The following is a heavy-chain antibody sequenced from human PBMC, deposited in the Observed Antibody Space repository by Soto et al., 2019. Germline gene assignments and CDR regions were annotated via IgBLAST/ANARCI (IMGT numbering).Heavy chain of an antibody. J-gene: IGHJ6*03. CDR2: ISGSGGST. Sequence: GGSLRLSCAASGFTFSSYAMSWVRQAPGKGLEWVSAISGSGGSTYYADSVKGRFTISRDNSKNTLYLQMNSLRAEDTAVYYCAKDRSSTSYFYYYYYMDVWGKGTTVTVSS. CDR3: AKDRSSTSYFYYYYYMDV. CDR1: GFTFSSYA. V-gene: IGHV3-23*01. D-gene: IGHD2-2*01.